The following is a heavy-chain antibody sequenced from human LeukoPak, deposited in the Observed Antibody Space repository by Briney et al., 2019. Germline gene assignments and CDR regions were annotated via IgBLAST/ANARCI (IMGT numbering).Heavy chain of an antibody. J-gene: IGHJ5*02. Sequence: SETLSLTCAVYGGSFSGYYWSWIRQPAGKGLEWIGRIYSSGSTNYNPSLKSRVTMSVDTPKNQFPLKLSSVTAADTAVYYCARDLGMAVALPFDPWGQGTLVTVSS. CDR1: GGSFSGYY. V-gene: IGHV4-4*07. D-gene: IGHD6-19*01. CDR2: IYSSGST. CDR3: ARDLGMAVALPFDP.